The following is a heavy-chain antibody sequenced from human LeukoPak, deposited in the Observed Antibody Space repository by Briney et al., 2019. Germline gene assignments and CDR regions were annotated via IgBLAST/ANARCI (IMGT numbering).Heavy chain of an antibody. CDR3: ARGGPIWFGELYDWFDP. D-gene: IGHD3-10*01. CDR1: GGSFNDYY. V-gene: IGHV4-34*01. J-gene: IGHJ5*02. Sequence: SETLSLTCAVYGGSFNDYYWNWIRQLPGTGLEWIGEINLRGSTTYNPSLKSRVTMSVDTSKNQFSLKLSSVTAADTAVYYCARGGPIWFGELYDWFDPWGQGTLVTVSS. CDR2: INLRGST.